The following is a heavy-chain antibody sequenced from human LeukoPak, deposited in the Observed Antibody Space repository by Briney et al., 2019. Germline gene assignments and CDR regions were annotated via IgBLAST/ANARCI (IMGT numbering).Heavy chain of an antibody. J-gene: IGHJ4*02. V-gene: IGHV3-23*01. CDR2: ISGSGGST. CDR3: ATDSSSWYFDY. CDR1: GFTFSTYA. D-gene: IGHD6-13*01. Sequence: GGSLRLSCAASGFTFSTYAMRWVRQAPGKGLEWVSGISGSGGSTDYADSVKGRFTISRDISKNTLHLQMNSLRAEDTAVYYCATDSSSWYFDYWGQGTLVTVSS.